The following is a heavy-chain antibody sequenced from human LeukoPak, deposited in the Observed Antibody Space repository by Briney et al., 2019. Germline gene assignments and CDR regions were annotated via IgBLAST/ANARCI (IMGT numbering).Heavy chain of an antibody. D-gene: IGHD5-12*01. V-gene: IGHV4-34*01. Sequence: SETLSLTCAVYGGSFSGYYWSWIRQPPGKGLEWIGEINHSGSTNYNPSLKSRVTISVDTSKNQFSLKLSSVTAADTAVYYCARGSFIPEFGGTMATTLHSDYWGQGTLVTVSS. CDR1: GGSFSGYY. CDR3: ARGSFIPEFGGTMATTLHSDY. CDR2: INHSGST. J-gene: IGHJ4*02.